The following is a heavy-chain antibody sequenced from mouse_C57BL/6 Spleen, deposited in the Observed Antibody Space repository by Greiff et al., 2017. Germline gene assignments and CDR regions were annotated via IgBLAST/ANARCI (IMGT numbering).Heavy chain of an antibody. V-gene: IGHV5-4*01. CDR2: ISDGGSYT. Sequence: EVKLEESGGGLVKPGGSLKLSCAASGFTFSSSAMSWVRQTPEKRLEWVATISDGGSYTYYPDNVKGRFTISRDNAKNNLYLQMSHLKSEDTAMYYCARDPGGCLAWFAYWGQGTLVTVSA. CDR1: GFTFSSSA. CDR3: ARDPGGCLAWFAY. J-gene: IGHJ3*01.